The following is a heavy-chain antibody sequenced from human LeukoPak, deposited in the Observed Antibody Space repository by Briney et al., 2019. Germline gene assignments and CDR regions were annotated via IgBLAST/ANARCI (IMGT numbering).Heavy chain of an antibody. CDR1: GFSLSTSGMC. D-gene: IGHD3-9*01. J-gene: IGHJ5*02. CDR2: IDWDDDK. V-gene: IGHV2-70*01. Sequence: SGPTLVKPTQTLTLTCTFSGFSLSTSGMCVSWIRQPPGKALEWLALIDWDDDKYYSTSLKTRLTISKDTSKNQVVLTMTNMDPVDTATYYCARGKYDILTGYWFDPWGQGTLVTVSP. CDR3: ARGKYDILTGYWFDP.